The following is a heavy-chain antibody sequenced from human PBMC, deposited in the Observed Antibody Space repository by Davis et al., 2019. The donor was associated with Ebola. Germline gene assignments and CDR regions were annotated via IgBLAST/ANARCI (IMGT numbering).Heavy chain of an antibody. D-gene: IGHD6-19*01. CDR2: ISWNSGSI. Sequence: SLKISCAASGFTFDDYAMHWVRQAPGKGLEWVSGISWNSGSIGYADSVKGRFTISRDNAKNSLYLQINSLRAEDTALYYCAKDIKYSSGWYFDYWGQGTLVTVSS. V-gene: IGHV3-9*01. CDR1: GFTFDDYA. CDR3: AKDIKYSSGWYFDY. J-gene: IGHJ4*02.